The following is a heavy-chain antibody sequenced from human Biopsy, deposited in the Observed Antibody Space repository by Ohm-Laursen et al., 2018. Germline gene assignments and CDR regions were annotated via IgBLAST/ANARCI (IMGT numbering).Heavy chain of an antibody. Sequence: GASVKVSCNASGYTFTDSYMHWVRQAPGQGLERMGWINPNSGGTNYAQKFQGRVTMTRDTSMSTAYMELNRLRSDDPAVYYCARGGLNYWYFDLWGRGTLVTVSS. J-gene: IGHJ2*01. CDR2: INPNSGGT. V-gene: IGHV1-2*02. CDR1: GYTFTDSY. D-gene: IGHD1-26*01. CDR3: ARGGLNYWYFDL.